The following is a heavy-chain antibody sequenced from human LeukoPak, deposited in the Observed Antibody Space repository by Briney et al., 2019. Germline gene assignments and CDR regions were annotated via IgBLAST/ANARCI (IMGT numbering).Heavy chain of an antibody. D-gene: IGHD6-13*01. CDR3: ARRAGYSSSWTNYFDY. J-gene: IGHJ4*02. CDR2: IYPGDSDT. Sequence: GESLKISCKGSGYSFTSYWIGWVRQMPGKGLEWMGIIYPGDSDTRYSPSFQGQVTISADKSISAAFLQWSSLKASDTAMYYCARRAGYSSSWTNYFDYWGQGTLVTVSS. CDR1: GYSFTSYW. V-gene: IGHV5-51*01.